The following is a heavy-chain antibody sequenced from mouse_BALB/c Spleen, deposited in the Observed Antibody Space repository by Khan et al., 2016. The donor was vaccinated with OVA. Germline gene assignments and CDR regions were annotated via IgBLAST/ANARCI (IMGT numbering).Heavy chain of an antibody. Sequence: EVQLVESGGGLVKPGGSLKLSCAASGFTFSTFAMSWVRQTPEMRLEWVTTINSDGDYTYYPDSVTGRFTVSRDNARNTLYLQMSSLRYEDTARYYGARSHYGNFAYWGQGTLVTVSA. V-gene: IGHV5-9-3*01. D-gene: IGHD2-1*01. CDR2: INSDGDYT. J-gene: IGHJ3*01. CDR3: ARSHYGNFAY. CDR1: GFTFSTFA.